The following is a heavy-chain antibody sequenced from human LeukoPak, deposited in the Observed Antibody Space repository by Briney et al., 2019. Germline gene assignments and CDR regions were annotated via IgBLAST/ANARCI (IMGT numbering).Heavy chain of an antibody. CDR3: ARDQGTSVTAMVGGHFDY. Sequence: PGRSLRLSCAASGFTFRGNGMHWVRQATGKGLEWVAIIWYDGSNRYYADSVKGRFTISRDNSKNTLFLQMNSLTAEDTAVYYCARDQGTSVTAMVGGHFDYWGPGTLVTVSS. V-gene: IGHV3-33*01. D-gene: IGHD4-17*01. CDR1: GFTFRGNG. J-gene: IGHJ4*02. CDR2: IWYDGSNR.